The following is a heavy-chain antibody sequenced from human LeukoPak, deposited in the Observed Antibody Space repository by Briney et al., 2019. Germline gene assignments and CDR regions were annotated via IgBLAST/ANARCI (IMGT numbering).Heavy chain of an antibody. J-gene: IGHJ4*02. D-gene: IGHD6-13*01. CDR1: GFTFSSYA. V-gene: IGHV3-30*04. Sequence: GGSLRLSCAASGFTFSSYAMHWVRQAPGKGLEWVAVISYDGSNKYYADSVKGRFTLSRDNSKNMLYLQMNSLRADDTAVYYCARESLGGSWFDYWGQGTLVTVSS. CDR3: ARESLGGSWFDY. CDR2: ISYDGSNK.